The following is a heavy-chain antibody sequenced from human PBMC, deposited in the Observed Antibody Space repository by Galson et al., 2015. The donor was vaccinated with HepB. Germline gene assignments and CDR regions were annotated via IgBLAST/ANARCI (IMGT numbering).Heavy chain of an antibody. J-gene: IGHJ4*02. CDR2: IYTSGST. CDR1: GGSISSGSYY. D-gene: IGHD1-7*01. Sequence: QLQLQESGSGLVKPSQTLSLTCTVSGGSISSGSYYWSWIRQPAGKGLEWIGRIYTSGSTNYNPSLKSRVTMSVDTSKNQFSLKLSSVTAADTAVYYCARNYDYWGQGTLVTVSS. CDR3: ARNYDY. V-gene: IGHV4-61*02.